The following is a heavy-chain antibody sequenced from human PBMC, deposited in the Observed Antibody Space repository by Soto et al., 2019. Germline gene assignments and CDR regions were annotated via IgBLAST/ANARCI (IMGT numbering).Heavy chain of an antibody. D-gene: IGHD6-13*01. CDR1: GGSISSYY. CDR2: IYYSGST. Sequence: SETLSLTCTVSGGSISSYYWSWIRQPPGKGLEWIGYIYYSGSTNYNPSLKSRVTISVDTSKNQFSLKLSSVTAADTAVYYCAKVERYSSSQPLIWGRGTLVTVSS. J-gene: IGHJ4*02. V-gene: IGHV4-59*01. CDR3: AKVERYSSSQPLI.